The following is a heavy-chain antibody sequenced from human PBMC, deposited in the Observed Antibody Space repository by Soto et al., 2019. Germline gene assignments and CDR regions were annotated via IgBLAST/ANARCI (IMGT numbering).Heavy chain of an antibody. Sequence: PGGSLRLSCAASGFTFSSYCMHWVRQAPGKGLEWVAVIWYDGSNKYYADSVKGRFTISRDNSKNTLYLQMNSLRAEDTAVYYCARDYYKYYDSSGYYRSPAYWGQGTLVTVSS. CDR3: ARDYYKYYDSSGYYRSPAY. CDR1: GFTFSSYC. D-gene: IGHD3-22*01. CDR2: IWYDGSNK. J-gene: IGHJ4*02. V-gene: IGHV3-33*01.